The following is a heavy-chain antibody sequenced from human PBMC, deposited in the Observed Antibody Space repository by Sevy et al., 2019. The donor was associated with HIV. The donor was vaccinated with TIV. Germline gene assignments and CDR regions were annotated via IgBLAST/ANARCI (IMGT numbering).Heavy chain of an antibody. V-gene: IGHV3-21*01. D-gene: IGHD1-1*01. Sequence: GGSLRLSCAASGFTFSSYSMNWVRQAPGKGLEWVSSISSSSSYIYYADSVKDRFTISRDNAKNSLYLQMNSLRAEDTAVYYCARDSFTGTTYTDYWGQGTLVTVSS. CDR3: ARDSFTGTTYTDY. J-gene: IGHJ4*02. CDR2: ISSSSSYI. CDR1: GFTFSSYS.